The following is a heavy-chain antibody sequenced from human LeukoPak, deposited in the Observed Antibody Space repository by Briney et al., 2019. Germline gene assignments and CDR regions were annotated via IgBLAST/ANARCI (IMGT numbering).Heavy chain of an antibody. Sequence: SETLSLTCRVSGASVSNYYWSWIRQSPGKGLEWIGFFHYSGSTNYNPSLNSRVTTSIDTSMNQLSLTLVSVTAADTAVYFCARHHDGGPKLRLDFWGLGVLVTVSS. J-gene: IGHJ4*02. CDR2: FHYSGST. CDR3: ARHHDGGPKLRLDF. CDR1: GASVSNYY. D-gene: IGHD2-15*01. V-gene: IGHV4-59*08.